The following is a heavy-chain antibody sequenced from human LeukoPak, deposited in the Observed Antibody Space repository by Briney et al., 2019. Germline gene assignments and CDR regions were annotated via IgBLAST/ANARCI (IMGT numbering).Heavy chain of an antibody. CDR1: GFTFSSYA. J-gene: IGHJ4*02. Sequence: GGSLRLSCAASGFTFSSYAMSWVRQAPGKGLEWVSAISGSGGSTYYADSVKGRFTISKDNSKNTLYLQMNSLRAEDTAVYYCAKAPGGVPAAIFYYFDYWGQGTLVTVSS. CDR2: ISGSGGST. D-gene: IGHD2-2*01. V-gene: IGHV3-23*01. CDR3: AKAPGGVPAAIFYYFDY.